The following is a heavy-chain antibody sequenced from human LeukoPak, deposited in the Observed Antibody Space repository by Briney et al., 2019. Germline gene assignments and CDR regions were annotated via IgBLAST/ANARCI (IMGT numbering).Heavy chain of an antibody. CDR1: GFTFSSYA. D-gene: IGHD3-10*01. Sequence: GGSLRLSCAASGFTFSSYAMSGVRQAPGKGLEWVSAISGSGGSTYYADSVKGRFTISRDNSKNTLYLQMNSLRAEDTAVYYCAKVPNYYGSGSTVDYWGQGTLVTVSS. J-gene: IGHJ4*02. CDR2: ISGSGGST. CDR3: AKVPNYYGSGSTVDY. V-gene: IGHV3-23*01.